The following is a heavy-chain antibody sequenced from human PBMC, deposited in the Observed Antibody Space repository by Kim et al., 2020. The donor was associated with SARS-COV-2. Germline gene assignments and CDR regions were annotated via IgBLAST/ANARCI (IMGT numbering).Heavy chain of an antibody. CDR1: GYTFTTYF. CDR3: ASLYPFDYGVDV. J-gene: IGHJ6*02. CDR2: INPTGDKT. Sequence: ASVKVSCKASGYTFTTYFIHWLRQAPGEGLEWMGVINPTGDKTSYAQIFQGRVAMTRDTSTSTVNMHLSSLTSEDTAVYYCASLYPFDYGVDVWGQGTTVTVSS. V-gene: IGHV1-46*01.